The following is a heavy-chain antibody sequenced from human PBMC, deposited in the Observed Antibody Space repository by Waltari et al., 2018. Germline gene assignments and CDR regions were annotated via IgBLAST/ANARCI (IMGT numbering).Heavy chain of an antibody. Sequence: QLQLQESGPGLVKPSETLSPTCTVPGGSISSSSYYWGWIRQPPGKGLEWIGSIYYSGSTYYNPSLKSRVTISVDTSKNQFSLKLSSVTAADTAVYYCARDRYSSGWFDYWGQGTLVTVSS. V-gene: IGHV4-39*07. CDR2: IYYSGST. J-gene: IGHJ4*02. D-gene: IGHD6-19*01. CDR3: ARDRYSSGWFDY. CDR1: GGSISSSSYY.